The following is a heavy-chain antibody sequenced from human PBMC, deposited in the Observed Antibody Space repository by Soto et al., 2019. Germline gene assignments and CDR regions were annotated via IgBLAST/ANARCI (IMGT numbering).Heavy chain of an antibody. D-gene: IGHD3-3*01. CDR3: ATALSDFWSGYYLGPNWFDP. J-gene: IGHJ5*02. V-gene: IGHV1-24*01. Sequence: ASVKVSCKVSGYTLTELSMHWVRQAPGKGLEWMGGFDPEDGETIYAQKFQGRVTMTEDTSTDTAYMELSSLRSGDTAVYYCATALSDFWSGYYLGPNWFDPWGQGTLVTVSS. CDR1: GYTLTELS. CDR2: FDPEDGET.